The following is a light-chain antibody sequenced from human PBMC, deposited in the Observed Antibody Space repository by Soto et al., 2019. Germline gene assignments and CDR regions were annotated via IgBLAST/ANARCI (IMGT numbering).Light chain of an antibody. CDR3: QQYAPSPAIT. CDR1: QSVSSNY. V-gene: IGKV3-20*01. CDR2: GVS. Sequence: ETVLTQSPGTLSLSPGERATLSCRASQSVSSNYLVWYQQKPGQAPRLLISGVSTRATGIPDRFSGSVSGTDFTLTISRLEPEDVAVYYCQQYAPSPAITFGQGTRGEIK. J-gene: IGKJ5*01.